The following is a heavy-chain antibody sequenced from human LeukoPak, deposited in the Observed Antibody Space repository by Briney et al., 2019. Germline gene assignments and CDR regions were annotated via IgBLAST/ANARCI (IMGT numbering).Heavy chain of an antibody. CDR3: ARAGLRGYSGYES. J-gene: IGHJ4*02. V-gene: IGHV3-21*01. CDR1: GFTFSSYS. D-gene: IGHD5-12*01. Sequence: GGSLRLSCAASGFTFSSYSMNWVRQAPGKGLEWVSSISSSSSYIYYADSVKGRFTISRDNAKNSLYLQMNSLRAEDTAVYYCARAGLRGYSGYESWGQGTLVTVSS. CDR2: ISSSSSYI.